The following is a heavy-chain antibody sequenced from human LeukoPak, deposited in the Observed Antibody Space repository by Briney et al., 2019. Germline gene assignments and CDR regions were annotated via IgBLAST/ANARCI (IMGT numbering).Heavy chain of an antibody. CDR3: ARGPDYDFWSGYPY. Sequence: SETLSLTCTVSGGSISSYYWSWIRQPPGKGLEWIGYIYYNGSTNYNPSLKSRVTISVDTSKNQFSLKLSSVTAADTAVYYCARGPDYDFWSGYPYWGQGTLVTVSS. D-gene: IGHD3-3*01. J-gene: IGHJ4*02. V-gene: IGHV4-59*08. CDR1: GGSISSYY. CDR2: IYYNGST.